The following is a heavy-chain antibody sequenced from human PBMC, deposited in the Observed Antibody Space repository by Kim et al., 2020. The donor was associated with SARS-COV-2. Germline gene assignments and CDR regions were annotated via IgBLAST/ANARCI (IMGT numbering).Heavy chain of an antibody. CDR2: INHSGST. Sequence: SETLSLTCAVYGGSFSGYYWRWIRQPPGKGLEWIGDINHSGSTNYNPSLKSRLTISLDTSKHHLSLKLTSVTAADTAVYYCARGGITTGFDYWGLATLFT. CDR3: ARGGITTGFDY. D-gene: IGHD3-10*01. CDR1: GGSFSGYY. V-gene: IGHV4-34*01. J-gene: IGHJ4*02.